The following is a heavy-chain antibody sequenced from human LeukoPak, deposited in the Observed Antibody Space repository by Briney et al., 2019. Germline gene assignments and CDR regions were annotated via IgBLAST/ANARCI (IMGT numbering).Heavy chain of an antibody. J-gene: IGHJ3*02. V-gene: IGHV1-18*01. CDR1: GYTFTSYG. CDR2: ISAYNGNT. CDR3: ARYVTTVTASDI. D-gene: IGHD4-17*01. Sequence: ASVKVSCKASGYTFTSYGISWVRQAPGQGLEWMGWISAYNGNTNYAQKLQGRVTMTTDTSTSIAYMELRSLRSDDTAVYYCARYVTTVTASDIWGQGTMVTVSS.